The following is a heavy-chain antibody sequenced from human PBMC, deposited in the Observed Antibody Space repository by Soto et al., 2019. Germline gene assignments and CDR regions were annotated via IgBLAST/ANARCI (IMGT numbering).Heavy chain of an antibody. CDR2: ISGGGNDR. CDR3: AKDSSITAAGSGGWLDP. Sequence: VQLLESGGSLVQPGGSLTLSCAASGFPFSSYAMSWVRQTPEKGLEWVAGISGGGNDRYYADFVQGRFTFSRDKSNNTLFLQMNSLGAEDTATYYCAKDSSITAAGSGGWLDPWGQGTLVIVSS. V-gene: IGHV3-23*01. CDR1: GFPFSSYA. D-gene: IGHD6-13*01. J-gene: IGHJ5*02.